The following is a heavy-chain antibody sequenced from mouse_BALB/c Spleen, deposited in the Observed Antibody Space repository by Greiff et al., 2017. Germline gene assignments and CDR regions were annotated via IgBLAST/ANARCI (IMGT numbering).Heavy chain of an antibody. Sequence: EVKLEESGGGLVKPGGSLKISCAASGFAFSSYDMSWVRQTPEKRLEWVAYISSGGGSTYYPDTVKGRFTISRDNAKNTLYLQMSSLKSEDTAMYYCARRGDYGYYFDYWGQGTTLTVSS. CDR3: ARRGDYGYYFDY. J-gene: IGHJ2*01. V-gene: IGHV5-12-1*01. CDR2: ISSGGGST. CDR1: GFAFSSYD. D-gene: IGHD1-2*01.